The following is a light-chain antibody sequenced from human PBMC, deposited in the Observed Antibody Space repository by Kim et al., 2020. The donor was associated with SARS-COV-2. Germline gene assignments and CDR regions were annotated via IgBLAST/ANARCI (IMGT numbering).Light chain of an antibody. Sequence: CTLGSGYSNYKVDWYQQRPGKGPRFVMRVGTGGIVGSKGDGIPDRFSVLGSGLNRYLTIKNIQEEDESDYHCGADHGSGSNFLVVFGGGTQLTVL. CDR2: VGTGGIVG. CDR3: GADHGSGSNFLVV. V-gene: IGLV9-49*01. J-gene: IGLJ2*01. CDR1: SGYSNYK.